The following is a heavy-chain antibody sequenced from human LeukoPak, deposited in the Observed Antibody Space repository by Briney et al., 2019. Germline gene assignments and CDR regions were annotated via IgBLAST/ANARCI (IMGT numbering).Heavy chain of an antibody. D-gene: IGHD6-6*01. J-gene: IGHJ4*02. CDR1: GFTFRRYG. CDR2: IWYDGSKK. V-gene: IGHV3-33*01. Sequence: GGSLRLSCAASGFTFRRYGMHWVRQAPGKGLEWVAVIWYDGSKKYYVDSVKGRFTTSRDNSKNTLYLQMNSLRADDTAVYYCARGEYSSSSGFDYWGQGTLVTVSS. CDR3: ARGEYSSSSGFDY.